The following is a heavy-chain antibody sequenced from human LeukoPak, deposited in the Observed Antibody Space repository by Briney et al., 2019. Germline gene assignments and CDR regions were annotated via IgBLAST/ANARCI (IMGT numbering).Heavy chain of an antibody. J-gene: IGHJ4*02. V-gene: IGHV4-34*01. CDR3: ARAHGSSGYSLDY. CDR1: GFSVSTYA. D-gene: IGHD3-22*01. CDR2: INHSGST. Sequence: GSLRLSCAVSGFSVSTYAMSWVRQAPGKGLEWIGEINHSGSTNYNPSLKSRVTISVDTSKNLFSLKLSSVTAADTAVYYCARAHGSSGYSLDYWGQGTLVTVSS.